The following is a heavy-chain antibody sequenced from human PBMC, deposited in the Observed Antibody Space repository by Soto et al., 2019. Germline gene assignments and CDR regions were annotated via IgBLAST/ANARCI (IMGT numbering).Heavy chain of an antibody. V-gene: IGHV3-15*01. CDR2: IKRKIDGETT. J-gene: IGHJ6*01. Sequence: EVQLVESGGGMVMPGGSLRLSCAASGFTFSDAWMTWIRQAPGKGLQCVGRIKRKIDGETTDYAAPVKGRFTISRDDSKNTLYLQMNSLKVEDTDMYSFVEDRGGGMDVWGQGTTVTVSS. D-gene: IGHD2-15*01. CDR3: VEDRGGGMDV. CDR1: GFTFSDAW.